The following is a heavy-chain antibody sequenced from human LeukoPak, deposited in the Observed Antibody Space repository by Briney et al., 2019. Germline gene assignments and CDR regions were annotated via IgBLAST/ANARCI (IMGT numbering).Heavy chain of an antibody. CDR1: GFTFSSYE. CDR3: AREVALYSYARTHYYMDV. J-gene: IGHJ6*03. CDR2: ISSSGSTI. D-gene: IGHD5-18*01. V-gene: IGHV3-48*03. Sequence: GGSLRLSCAASGFTFSSYEMNWVRQAPGKGLEWVSYISSSGSTIYYADSVKGRFTISRDNAKNSLYLQMNSLRAEDTAVYYCAREVALYSYARTHYYMDVWGKGTTVTVSS.